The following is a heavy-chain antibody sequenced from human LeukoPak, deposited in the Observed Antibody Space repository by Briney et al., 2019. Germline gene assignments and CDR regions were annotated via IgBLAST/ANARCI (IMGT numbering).Heavy chain of an antibody. CDR3: ARQSDYYDSSGYYGFEDY. J-gene: IGHJ4*02. D-gene: IGHD3-22*01. CDR1: GYSFTNYW. CDR2: IYPGDSDT. V-gene: IGHV5-51*01. Sequence: GESLKISCKGSGYSFTNYWIGWVRQMPGKGLEWMGIIYPGDSDTIYSPSFQGQFTISADKSISTAYLQWSSLKASDTAMYYCARQSDYYDSSGYYGFEDYWGQGTLVTVSS.